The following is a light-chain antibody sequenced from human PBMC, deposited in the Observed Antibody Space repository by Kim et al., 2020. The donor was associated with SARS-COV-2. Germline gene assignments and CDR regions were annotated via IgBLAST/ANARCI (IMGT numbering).Light chain of an antibody. Sequence: DIQMTQSPSSLSASVGDRATITCRASQSISSYLNWYQQKPGKAPKLLIYAASSLQSGVPSRFSGSGSGTDFTLTISSLQPKDFATYYCQQSYSTPRTFGQGTKVDIK. CDR3: QQSYSTPRT. J-gene: IGKJ1*01. CDR2: AAS. V-gene: IGKV1-39*01. CDR1: QSISSY.